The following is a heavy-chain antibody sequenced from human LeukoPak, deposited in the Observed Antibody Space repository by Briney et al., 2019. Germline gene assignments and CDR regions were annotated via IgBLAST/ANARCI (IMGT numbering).Heavy chain of an antibody. CDR1: GYTFTSYG. CDR2: ISAYNGNT. Sequence: GASVKVSCKASGYTFTSYGISWVRQAPGQGLEWMGWISAYNGNTNYGQKLQGRVTMTTDTSTSTAYMELRSLRSDDTAVYYCARVSHDSSGYHFDYWGQGTLVTVSS. V-gene: IGHV1-18*01. J-gene: IGHJ4*02. CDR3: ARVSHDSSGYHFDY. D-gene: IGHD3-22*01.